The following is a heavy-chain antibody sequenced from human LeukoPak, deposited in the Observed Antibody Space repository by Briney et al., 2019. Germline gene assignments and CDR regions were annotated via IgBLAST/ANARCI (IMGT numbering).Heavy chain of an antibody. CDR3: AEEVSSSWSH. CDR2: INDISTDR. CDR1: GFTFSSYA. J-gene: IGHJ4*02. V-gene: IGHV3-23*01. Sequence: GGSLRLSCAASGFTFSSYAMSWVRQAPGKGLEWVSGINDISTDRYYADSVRGRFSISRDNSKNTLYLQMNSLRAEDTAIYYCAEEVSSSWSHWGQGTLVTVSS. D-gene: IGHD6-13*01.